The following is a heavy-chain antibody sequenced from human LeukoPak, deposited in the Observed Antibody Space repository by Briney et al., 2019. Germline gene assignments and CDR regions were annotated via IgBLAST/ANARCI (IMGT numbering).Heavy chain of an antibody. V-gene: IGHV5-51*01. Sequence: GESLKISCKGSGSHSTTYWIGWVRQMPGKGLEGMGIIYPGDSDTRYSPSFQGQVTISADKSISPAYLQWSSLRASDTAMYYCARHETGPFFDYWGQGTLVTVSS. CDR3: ARHETGPFFDY. CDR2: IYPGDSDT. CDR1: GSHSTTYW. J-gene: IGHJ4*02. D-gene: IGHD3-10*01.